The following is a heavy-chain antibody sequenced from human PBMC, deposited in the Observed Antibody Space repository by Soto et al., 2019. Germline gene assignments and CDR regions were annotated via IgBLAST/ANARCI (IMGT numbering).Heavy chain of an antibody. CDR3: ARLPSTYYYDSSGYGPDAFDI. D-gene: IGHD3-22*01. Sequence: LRLSCAASGFTFSSYEMNWVRQAPGKGLEWVSYISSSGSTIYYADSVKGRFTISRDNAKNSLYLQMNSLRAEDTAVYYCARLPSTYYYDSSGYGPDAFDIWGQGTMVTVSS. V-gene: IGHV3-48*03. CDR2: ISSSGSTI. J-gene: IGHJ3*02. CDR1: GFTFSSYE.